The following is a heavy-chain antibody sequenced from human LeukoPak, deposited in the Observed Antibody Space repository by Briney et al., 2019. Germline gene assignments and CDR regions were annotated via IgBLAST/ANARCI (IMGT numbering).Heavy chain of an antibody. CDR1: GFTFSSYS. CDR3: ARDSAPFRPQLRPLDY. Sequence: PGGSLRLSCAASGFTFSSYSMNWVRQAPGKGLEWVSSISSSSSYIYYADSVKGRFTISRDNAKNSLYLQMNSLRAEDTAVYYCARDSAPFRPQLRPLDYWGQGTLVTVSS. D-gene: IGHD1-7*01. CDR2: ISSSSSYI. V-gene: IGHV3-21*01. J-gene: IGHJ4*02.